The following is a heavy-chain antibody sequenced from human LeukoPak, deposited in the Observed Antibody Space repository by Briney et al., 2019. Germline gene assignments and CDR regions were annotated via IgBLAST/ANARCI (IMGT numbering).Heavy chain of an antibody. V-gene: IGHV3-48*03. CDR3: ARINPSWYFDL. CDR1: GFTLSNYE. Sequence: GGSLRLSCAASGFTLSNYEMNWVRLAPGKGLEWSSYIGTSGTAIYYADSVRGRFTISRDTAKNSVYLQMNRLSVEDTAVYYCARINPSWYFDLWGRGTLVTVSS. J-gene: IGHJ2*01. CDR2: IGTSGTAI.